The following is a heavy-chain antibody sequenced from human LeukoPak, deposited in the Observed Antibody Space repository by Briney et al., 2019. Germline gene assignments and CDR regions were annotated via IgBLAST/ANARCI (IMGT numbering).Heavy chain of an antibody. J-gene: IGHJ6*04. CDR2: IHYSGST. CDR3: ARDPGYYGMDV. V-gene: IGHV4-61*01. CDR1: GGSVSSGSYY. Sequence: SETLSLTCTVSGGSVSSGSYYWSWIRQPPGKGLEWIGYIHYSGSTNYNPSLKSRVTISVDTSKNQFSLKLSSVTAADTAVYYCARDPGYYGMDVWGKGTTVTVSS.